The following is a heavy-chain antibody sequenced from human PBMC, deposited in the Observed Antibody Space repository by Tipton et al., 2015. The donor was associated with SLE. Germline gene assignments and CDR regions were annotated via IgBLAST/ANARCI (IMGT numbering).Heavy chain of an antibody. V-gene: IGHV4-31*01. Sequence: TLSLTCTVSGGSISGGRYYCSWIRQHPGKGLEWIGYIYYSGSTYYNPSLESPVTISVDTSNNQFSLKLTSVTAADTAVYFCAGDLRPMDGCGPGTTVIVSS. CDR1: GGSISGGRYY. CDR2: IYYSGST. J-gene: IGHJ6*02. CDR3: AGDLRPMDG.